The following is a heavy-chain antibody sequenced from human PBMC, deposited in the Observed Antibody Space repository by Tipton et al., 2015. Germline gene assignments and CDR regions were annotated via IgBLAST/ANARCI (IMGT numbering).Heavy chain of an antibody. CDR1: GLAFDDNG. Sequence: SLRLSCAASGLAFDDNGMSWVRQVPGKGLEWVAGITWNAGRTDYADSVKGRFTISRDNTKNSVYLEMNSLRAEDTAVYYCTRGHYGMDVWVQGTTVIVS. J-gene: IGHJ6*02. CDR3: TRGHYGMDV. V-gene: IGHV3-20*04. CDR2: ITWNAGRT.